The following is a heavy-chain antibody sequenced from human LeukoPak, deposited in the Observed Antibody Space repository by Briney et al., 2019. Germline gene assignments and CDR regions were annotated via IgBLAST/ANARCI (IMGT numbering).Heavy chain of an antibody. CDR3: ARVRRSLDLSGSYSVSGEDY. CDR1: GFTVSNNY. J-gene: IGHJ4*02. Sequence: GGSLRLSCAASGFTVSNNYMNWVRQAPGKGLEWVSIICSGGSTYYADSVKGRFTISRDNSINTLYLQMNSLRIEDTAVYYCARVRRSLDLSGSYSVSGEDYWGQGTLVTVSS. V-gene: IGHV3-66*01. CDR2: ICSGGST. D-gene: IGHD1-26*01.